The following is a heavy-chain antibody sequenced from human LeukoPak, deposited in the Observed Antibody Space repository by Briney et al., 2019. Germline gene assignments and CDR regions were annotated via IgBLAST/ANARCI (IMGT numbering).Heavy chain of an antibody. CDR1: GFTFSSYA. J-gene: IGHJ4*02. V-gene: IGHV3-64*01. D-gene: IGHD2-15*01. CDR3: ASGGLSSGGL. CDR2: ISSNGGST. Sequence: GGSLRLSCAASGFTFSSYAMHWVRQAPGKGLEYVSAISSNGGSTYYANSVKGRFTISRDNAKNSLYLQMNSLRAEDTAVYYCASGGLSSGGLWGQGTLVTVSA.